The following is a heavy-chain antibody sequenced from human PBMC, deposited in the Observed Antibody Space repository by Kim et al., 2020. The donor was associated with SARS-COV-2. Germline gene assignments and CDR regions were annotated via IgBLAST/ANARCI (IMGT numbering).Heavy chain of an antibody. CDR2: ISYDGSIQ. CDR3: VSGAVAGNDAFDI. V-gene: IGHV3-30*03. D-gene: IGHD6-19*01. CDR1: GFLLSRFG. J-gene: IGHJ3*02. Sequence: GGSLRLSCVASGFLLSRFGIHWVRQAPGKGLEWVTTISYDGSIQYYGDSVKGRFTISRDNSKNKVFLQMNNLRDEDTAVYYCVSGAVAGNDAFDIWGQGTMVLVSS.